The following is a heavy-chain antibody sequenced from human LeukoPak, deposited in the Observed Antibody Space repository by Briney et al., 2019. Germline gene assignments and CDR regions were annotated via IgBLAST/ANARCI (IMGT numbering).Heavy chain of an antibody. J-gene: IGHJ6*03. D-gene: IGHD4-17*01. CDR1: GFTFSSYW. CDR3: AKDRTAYGDYMDV. CDR2: IKRDGSEK. V-gene: IGHV3-7*01. Sequence: GGSLRLSCAASGFTFSSYWMSWVRQAPGKGLEWVANIKRDGSEKYYVDSVKGRFTISRDNAKNSLYLQMNSLRAEDTAVYYCAKDRTAYGDYMDVWGKGTTVTVSS.